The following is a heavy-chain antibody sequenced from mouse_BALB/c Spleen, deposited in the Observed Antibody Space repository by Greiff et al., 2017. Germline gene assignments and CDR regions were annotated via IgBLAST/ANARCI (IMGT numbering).Heavy chain of an antibody. J-gene: IGHJ4*01. CDR2: IWSGGST. D-gene: IGHD2-10*01. CDR3: ARVSPTNYYAMDY. CDR1: GFSLTSYG. V-gene: IGHV2-2*02. Sequence: VMLVESGPGLVQPSQSLSITCTVSGFSLTSYGVHWVRQSPGKGLEWLGVIWSGGSTDYNAAFISRLSISKDNSKSQVFFKMNSLQANDTAIYYCARVSPTNYYAMDYWGQGTSVTVSS.